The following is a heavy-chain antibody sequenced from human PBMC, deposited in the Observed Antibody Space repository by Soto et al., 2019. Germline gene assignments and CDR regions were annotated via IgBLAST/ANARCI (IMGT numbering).Heavy chain of an antibody. CDR3: ARAYGSGYYYYYMDV. D-gene: IGHD3-10*01. Sequence: QVQLVESGGGVVQPGRSLRLSCAASGFTFSSYGMHWVRQAPGKGLEWVAVIWYDGSNKYYADSVKGRFTISRDNSKNTLYLQMNSLRAEDTAVYYCARAYGSGYYYYYMDVWGKGTTVTVSS. V-gene: IGHV3-33*01. CDR1: GFTFSSYG. J-gene: IGHJ6*03. CDR2: IWYDGSNK.